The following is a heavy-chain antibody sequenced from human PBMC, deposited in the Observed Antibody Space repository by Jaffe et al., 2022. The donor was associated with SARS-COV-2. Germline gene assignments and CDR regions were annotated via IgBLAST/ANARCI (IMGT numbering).Heavy chain of an antibody. V-gene: IGHV4-39*01. Sequence: QLQLQESGPGLVKPSETLSLTCTVSGGSISSSSYYWGWIRQPPGKGLEWIGSIYYSGSTYYNPSLKSRVTISVDTSKNQFSLKLSSVTAADTAVYYCARRRQYYYDSSGGNAFDIWGQGTMVTVSS. D-gene: IGHD3-22*01. CDR1: GGSISSSSYY. CDR3: ARRRQYYYDSSGGNAFDI. J-gene: IGHJ3*02. CDR2: IYYSGST.